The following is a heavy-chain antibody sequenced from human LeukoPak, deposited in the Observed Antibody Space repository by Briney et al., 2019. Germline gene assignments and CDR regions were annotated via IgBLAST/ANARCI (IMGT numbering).Heavy chain of an antibody. V-gene: IGHV3-48*02. Sequence: PGGALRLSCAPPRFTFSSYSMNWVRQAPGEGVEWVSYIRNGCNPIYYADSVKGRFTISRDNAKNALYLQMNSLRDEDTAVYYCVRDPDALDYWGQGTPVTVSS. CDR1: RFTFSSYS. J-gene: IGHJ4*02. CDR2: IRNGCNPI. CDR3: VRDPDALDY.